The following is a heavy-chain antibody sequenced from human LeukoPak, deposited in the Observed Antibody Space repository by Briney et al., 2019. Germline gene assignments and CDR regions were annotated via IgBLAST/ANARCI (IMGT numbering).Heavy chain of an antibody. Sequence: GGSLRLSCAASGFTFSNAWMNWVRQAPGKGLEWVGRIKSKVDGGTTDYAAPVKGRFTISRDDSKNTVYLQMNSLKTEDTAGYYCSTGGYYFDYWGRGTLVTVSS. D-gene: IGHD3-10*01. CDR2: IKSKVDGGTT. CDR1: GFTFSNAW. J-gene: IGHJ4*02. V-gene: IGHV3-15*01. CDR3: STGGYYFDY.